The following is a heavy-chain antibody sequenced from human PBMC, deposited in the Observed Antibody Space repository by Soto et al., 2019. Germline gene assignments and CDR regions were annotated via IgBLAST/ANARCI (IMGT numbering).Heavy chain of an antibody. CDR2: INPSGGST. D-gene: IGHD4-17*01. V-gene: IGHV1-46*03. J-gene: IGHJ4*02. Sequence: ASVKVSCKASGYTFTSYDINWVRQATGQGLEWMGIINPSGGSTSYAQKFQGRVTMTRDTSTSTVYMELSSLRSEDTAVYYCAANSKRGDSTSFDYWGQGTLVTVSS. CDR1: GYTFTSYD. CDR3: AANSKRGDSTSFDY.